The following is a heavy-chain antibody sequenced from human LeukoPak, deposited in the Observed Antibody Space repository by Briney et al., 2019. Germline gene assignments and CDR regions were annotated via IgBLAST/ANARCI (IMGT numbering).Heavy chain of an antibody. CDR2: IIPIFGTA. CDR3: ARELERRYYYYGMDV. V-gene: IGHV1-69*01. J-gene: IGHJ6*02. CDR1: GGTFSSYA. D-gene: IGHD1-1*01. Sequence: SVKVSCKASGGTFSSYAISWVRQAPGQGLEWMGGIIPIFGTANYAQKFQGRVTITSDESTSTAYMELSSLRSEDTAVYYCARELERRYYYYGMDVWGQGTTVTVSS.